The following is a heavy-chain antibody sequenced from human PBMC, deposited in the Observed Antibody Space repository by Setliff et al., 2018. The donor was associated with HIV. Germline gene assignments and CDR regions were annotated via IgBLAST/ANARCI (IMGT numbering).Heavy chain of an antibody. D-gene: IGHD2-15*01. V-gene: IGHV4-59*01. CDR2: IYYTGNT. CDR3: ARMCCSGGNCFPDY. J-gene: IGHJ4*02. CDR1: GGSISTYY. Sequence: PSETLSLTCTVSGGSISTYYWSWIRQPPGKGLEWIGYIYYTGNTNYNPSLKSRVTISIDTAKNQFSLKLISVTAADTAVFYCARMCCSGGNCFPDYWGQGALVTVSS.